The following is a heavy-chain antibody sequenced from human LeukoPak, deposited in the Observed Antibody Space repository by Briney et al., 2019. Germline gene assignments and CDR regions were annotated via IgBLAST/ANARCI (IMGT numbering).Heavy chain of an antibody. CDR2: ISEDGINK. V-gene: IGHV3-30*18. D-gene: IGHD3-10*01. Sequence: PGGSLRLSCAASAFPIRRYGMHCARQAPGKGLEWVAGISEDGINKYYADSVKARFTISRDNSNNTLFLQMNNPTADDTAVYYCAKDGETTASGTFDYWGQGALVTVSS. CDR1: AFPIRRYG. CDR3: AKDGETTASGTFDY. J-gene: IGHJ4*02.